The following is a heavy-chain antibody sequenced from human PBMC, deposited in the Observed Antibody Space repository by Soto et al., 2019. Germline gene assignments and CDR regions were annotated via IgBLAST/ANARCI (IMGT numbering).Heavy chain of an antibody. CDR1: GYSFNTYG. CDR2: ISVYNGNT. J-gene: IGHJ4*02. CDR3: ARNGDPTTYYYGSGAYFDY. V-gene: IGHV1-18*01. Sequence: QVQLMQSGAEVKKPGASVKVSCKASGYSFNTYGISWVRQAPGQGLEWMGWISVYNGNTNYAQKFRGRVTMTTDKSTSTAYMELRSLRSDDTAAYYCARNGDPTTYYYGSGAYFDYWGQGTLVTVSS. D-gene: IGHD3-10*01.